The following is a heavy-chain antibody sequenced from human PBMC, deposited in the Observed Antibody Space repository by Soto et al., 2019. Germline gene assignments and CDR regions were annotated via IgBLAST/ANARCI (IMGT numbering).Heavy chain of an antibody. CDR2: IIPIFGTA. Sequence: ASVKVSCKASGGTFSSYAISWVRQAPGQGLEWMGGIIPIFGTANYAQKFQGRVTITADESTSAAYMELSSLRSEDTAVYYCARGTGAAAGTGYYYYGMDVWGQGTTVTVSS. CDR3: ARGTGAAAGTGYYYYGMDV. CDR1: GGTFSSYA. V-gene: IGHV1-69*13. J-gene: IGHJ6*02. D-gene: IGHD6-13*01.